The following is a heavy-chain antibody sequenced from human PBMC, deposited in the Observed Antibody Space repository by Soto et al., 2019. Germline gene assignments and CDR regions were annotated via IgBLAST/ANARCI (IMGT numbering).Heavy chain of an antibody. CDR1: GFTFSSYA. D-gene: IGHD2-2*01. CDR3: ARDRGTRDRCSSTSCYGYFDY. V-gene: IGHV3-30*04. Sequence: GGSLRLSCAASGFTFSSYAMHWVRQAPGKGLEWVAVISYDGSNKYYADSVKGRFTISRDNSKNTLYLQMNSLRAEDTAVYYCARDRGTRDRCSSTSCYGYFDYWGQGTLVTVSS. J-gene: IGHJ4*02. CDR2: ISYDGSNK.